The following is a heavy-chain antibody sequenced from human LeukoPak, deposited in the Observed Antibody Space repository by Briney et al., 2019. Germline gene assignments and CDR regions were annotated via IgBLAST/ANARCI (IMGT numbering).Heavy chain of an antibody. CDR3: ARAPYGSGSYHPYFDY. CDR1: GGSISSYY. D-gene: IGHD3-10*01. V-gene: IGHV4-59*01. Sequence: PSETLSLTCTVSGGSISSYYWSWIRQPPGKGLEWIGYIYYSGSTNYNPSLKSRVTISVDTSKNQFSLKLSSVTAADTAVYYCARAPYGSGSYHPYFDYWGQGTLVTVSS. J-gene: IGHJ4*02. CDR2: IYYSGST.